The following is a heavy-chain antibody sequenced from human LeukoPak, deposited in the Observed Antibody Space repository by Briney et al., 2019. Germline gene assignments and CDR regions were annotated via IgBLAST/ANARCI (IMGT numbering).Heavy chain of an antibody. CDR1: EDSSSSGVYY. CDR2: ISTTGVT. CDR3: ARGLRFLEG. D-gene: IGHD3-3*01. Sequence: PSETLSLTCSVSEDSSSSGVYYWSWIRQPAGKGLEWIGRISTTGVTNYNPSLRSRVTISIDTSKSQFSLMLSSVTAADTAVYYCARGLRFLEGWGQGTLVTVSS. V-gene: IGHV4-61*02. J-gene: IGHJ4*02.